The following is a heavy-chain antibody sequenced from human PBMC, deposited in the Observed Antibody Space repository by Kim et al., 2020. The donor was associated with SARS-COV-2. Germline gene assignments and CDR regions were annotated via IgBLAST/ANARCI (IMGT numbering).Heavy chain of an antibody. Sequence: NTKYSEKFQGRGTITRDTSASTAYMELSSLRSEDTAVYYCARDQGVGDYWGQGALVTVSS. CDR3: ARDQGVGDY. D-gene: IGHD1-26*01. V-gene: IGHV1-3*01. J-gene: IGHJ4*02. CDR2: NT.